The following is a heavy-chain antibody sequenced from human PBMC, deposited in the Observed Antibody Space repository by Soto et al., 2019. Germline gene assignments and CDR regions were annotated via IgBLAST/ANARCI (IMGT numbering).Heavy chain of an antibody. CDR3: ARVGDSSGWGAFDI. J-gene: IGHJ3*02. Sequence: QVQLVQSGAEVKKPGSSVKVSCKASGGTFSSYSINWVRQAPGQGLEWMGRVIPILGKPNYAQKFQGRVTIRADKSTNRVYMELSSLRSEDTAVYYCARVGDSSGWGAFDIWGQGTVVTVSS. D-gene: IGHD3-22*01. V-gene: IGHV1-69*08. CDR1: GGTFSSYS. CDR2: VIPILGKP.